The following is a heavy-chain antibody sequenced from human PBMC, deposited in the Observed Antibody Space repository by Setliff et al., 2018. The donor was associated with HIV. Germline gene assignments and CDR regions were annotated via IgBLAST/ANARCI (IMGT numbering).Heavy chain of an antibody. D-gene: IGHD1-26*01. V-gene: IGHV4-59*08. CDR1: GGSIGSCY. CDR2: VYYTGST. J-gene: IGHJ6*03. CDR3: SRRRSPPSGLYSAYYMDV. Sequence: PSETLSLTCIVAGGSIGSCYWSWIRQSPGKGLGGIGYVYYTGSTNYNPSHKSRVTIGVDMSKNQFSLKLTSVTAADAAVYYCSRRRSPPSGLYSAYYMDVWGTGTTVTVSS.